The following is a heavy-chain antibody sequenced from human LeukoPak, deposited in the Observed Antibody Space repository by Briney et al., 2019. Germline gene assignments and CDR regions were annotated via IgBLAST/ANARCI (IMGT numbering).Heavy chain of an antibody. Sequence: PSETLSLTCDVSAYSISSGYYWGGIRPPPGKGLEGIGSIYHSGSTHYNPSLKSRVTISVDTSKNQLSLKLTSVTAADTAVYHCARGMTYWKGDWFDPWGQGTLVIVSS. CDR2: IYHSGST. J-gene: IGHJ5*02. CDR1: AYSISSGYY. V-gene: IGHV4-38-2*01. CDR3: ARGMTYWKGDWFDP. D-gene: IGHD1-1*01.